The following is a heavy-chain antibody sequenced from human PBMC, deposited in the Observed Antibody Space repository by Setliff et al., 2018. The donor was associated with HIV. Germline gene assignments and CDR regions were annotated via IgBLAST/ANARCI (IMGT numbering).Heavy chain of an antibody. D-gene: IGHD3-9*01. CDR3: ARRNSGVGYFNPGYYFDR. Sequence: PSETLSLTCAVSGYAITSGFYWGWIRQPPGKGLEWIGSIYHRGSTHHNPSLKSRVTFSVDTSKNQFSLRLSSVTAADTAIYYCARRNSGVGYFNPGYYFDRWGQGTLVTVSS. CDR1: GYAITSGFY. CDR2: IYHRGST. J-gene: IGHJ4*02. V-gene: IGHV4-38-2*01.